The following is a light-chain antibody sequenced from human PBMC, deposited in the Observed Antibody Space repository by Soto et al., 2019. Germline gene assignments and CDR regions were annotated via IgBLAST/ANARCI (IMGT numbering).Light chain of an antibody. CDR1: SSDVGGYNY. CDR3: SSYAGSYTVV. J-gene: IGLJ2*01. V-gene: IGLV2-8*01. Sequence: QSALTQPPSASGSPGQSVTISCTGTSSDVGGYNYVSWYQQHPGKAPKLMIYEVSKLPSGVPDRFSGSKSGNTASLTVSGLQTEDEADYYCSSYAGSYTVVFGGGTKLTVL. CDR2: EVS.